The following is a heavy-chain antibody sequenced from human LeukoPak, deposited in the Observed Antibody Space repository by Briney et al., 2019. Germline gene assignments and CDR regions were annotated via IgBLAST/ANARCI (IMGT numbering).Heavy chain of an antibody. Sequence: SETLSLTCTVSGGSISSSSYYWGWLRQPPGKGLEWIGSIYYSGSTYYNPSLKSRVTISVDTSKNQFSLKLSSVTAADTAVYYCARRLWNWFDPWGQGTLVTVSS. J-gene: IGHJ5*02. CDR3: ARRLWNWFDP. V-gene: IGHV4-39*07. CDR1: GGSISSSSYY. D-gene: IGHD3-16*01. CDR2: IYYSGST.